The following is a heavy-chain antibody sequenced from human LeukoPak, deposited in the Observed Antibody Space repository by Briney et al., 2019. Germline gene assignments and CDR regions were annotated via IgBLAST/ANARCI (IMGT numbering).Heavy chain of an antibody. CDR3: AREFWGPAPDTGAFDY. D-gene: IGHD3-16*01. CDR1: GFTFSSYS. J-gene: IGHJ4*02. Sequence: PGGSLRLSCAASGFTFSSYSMNWVRQAPGKGLEWVSYISSSSSTIYYADSVKGRFTISRDNAKNSLYLQMNSLRAEDTAVYCCAREFWGPAPDTGAFDYWGQGTLVTVSS. V-gene: IGHV3-48*01. CDR2: ISSSSSTI.